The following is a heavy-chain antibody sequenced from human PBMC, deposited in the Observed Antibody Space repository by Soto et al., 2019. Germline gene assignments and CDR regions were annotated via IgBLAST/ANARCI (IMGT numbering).Heavy chain of an antibody. CDR1: GGSISSYY. Sequence: QVQLQESGPGLVKPSETLSLTCTVSGGSISSYYWSWIRQPPGKGLEWIGYIYYSGSTNYNPSLKSRVTMSVDTSKNQFSLKLSSVTAADTAVYYCARRDGYNYPLAFDIWGQGTMVTVSS. V-gene: IGHV4-59*01. J-gene: IGHJ3*02. D-gene: IGHD5-12*01. CDR3: ARRDGYNYPLAFDI. CDR2: IYYSGST.